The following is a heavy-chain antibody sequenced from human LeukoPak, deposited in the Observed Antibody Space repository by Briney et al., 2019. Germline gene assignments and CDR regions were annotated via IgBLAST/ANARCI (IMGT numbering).Heavy chain of an antibody. J-gene: IGHJ4*02. CDR3: ARGGAAAGQFDY. Sequence: SETLSLTCTVSGGSISSYYWSWIRQPPGKGLEWIGEINHSGSTNYNPSLKSRVTISVDTSKNQFSLKLSSVTAADTAVYYCARGGAAAGQFDYWGQGTLVTVSS. CDR1: GGSISSYY. D-gene: IGHD6-13*01. V-gene: IGHV4-34*01. CDR2: INHSGST.